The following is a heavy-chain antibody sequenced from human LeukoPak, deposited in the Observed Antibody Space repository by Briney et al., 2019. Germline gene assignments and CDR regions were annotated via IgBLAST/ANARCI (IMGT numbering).Heavy chain of an antibody. CDR2: ISSSGSTI. Sequence: GGSLRLSCAASGFTFSSYEMNWVRQAPGKGLEWVSYISSSGSTIYYADSVKGRFTISRDNAKNSLYLQMNSLRAEDTAVYYCARTTFGGDKDAFDIWGQGTMVTVSS. D-gene: IGHD3-16*01. CDR3: ARTTFGGDKDAFDI. J-gene: IGHJ3*02. CDR1: GFTFSSYE. V-gene: IGHV3-48*03.